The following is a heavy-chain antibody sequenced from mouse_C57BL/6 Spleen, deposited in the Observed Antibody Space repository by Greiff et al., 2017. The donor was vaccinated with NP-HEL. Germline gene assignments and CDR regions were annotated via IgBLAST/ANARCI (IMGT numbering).Heavy chain of an antibody. J-gene: IGHJ4*01. D-gene: IGHD2-5*01. V-gene: IGHV14-4*01. CDR3: TGYSNHYAMDY. CDR1: GFNIKDDY. Sequence: EVQLQESGAELVRPGASVKLSCTASGFNIKDDYMHWVKQRPEQGLEWIGWIDPENGDTEYASKFQGKATITADTSSNTAYLQLSSLTSEDTAVYYCTGYSNHYAMDYWGQGTSVTVSS. CDR2: IDPENGDT.